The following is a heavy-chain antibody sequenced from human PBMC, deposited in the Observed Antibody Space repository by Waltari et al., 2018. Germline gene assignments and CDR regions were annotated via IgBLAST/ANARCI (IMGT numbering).Heavy chain of an antibody. CDR3: AKAAGFKDYPYYFDY. J-gene: IGHJ4*02. Sequence: QVQLVESGGGVVQPGRSLRLSCAASGFTFSSYALHWVRQAPGKGLEWVAVISYDGSNKYYADSVKGRFTISRDNSKNTLYLQMNSLRAEDTAVYYCAKAAGFKDYPYYFDYWGQGTLVTVSS. V-gene: IGHV3-30-3*01. CDR1: GFTFSSYA. D-gene: IGHD4-17*01. CDR2: ISYDGSNK.